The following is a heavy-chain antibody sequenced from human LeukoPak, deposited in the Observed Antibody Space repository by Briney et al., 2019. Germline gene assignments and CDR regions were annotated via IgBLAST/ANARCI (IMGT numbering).Heavy chain of an antibody. V-gene: IGHV1-69*13. D-gene: IGHD3-3*01. CDR1: GGTFISYA. CDR2: IIPIFGTA. J-gene: IGHJ5*02. Sequence: SVKVSCKASGGTFISYAISWVRQAPGQGLEWMGGIIPIFGTANYAQKFQGRVTITADESTSTAYMELSSLRSEDTAVYYCAREKYDFWSGAHNWFDPWGQGTLVTVSS. CDR3: AREKYDFWSGAHNWFDP.